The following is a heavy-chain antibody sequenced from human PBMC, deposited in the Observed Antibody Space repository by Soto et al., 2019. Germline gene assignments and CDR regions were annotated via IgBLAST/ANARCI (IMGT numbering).Heavy chain of an antibody. J-gene: IGHJ6*02. Sequence: LGESLKISCKGSGYSFTSYWIGWVRQMPGKGLEWMGIIYPGDSDTRYSPSFQGQVTISRDNSKNTLHLQMGSLRAEDMAVYYCARRIPFGYGMDVWGQGTTVTVSS. CDR2: IYPGDSDT. D-gene: IGHD2-21*01. CDR1: GYSFTSYW. CDR3: ARRIPFGYGMDV. V-gene: IGHV5-51*01.